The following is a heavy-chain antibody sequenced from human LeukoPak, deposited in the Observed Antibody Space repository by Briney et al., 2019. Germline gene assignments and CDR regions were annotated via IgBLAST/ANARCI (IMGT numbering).Heavy chain of an antibody. CDR1: GYTFTDYY. Sequence: ASVKVSCKASGYTFTDYYMHWVRQAPGQGLEWMGWINPNNGGTNFAQKFQGRVTLTRDTSISTAYMELSSLRSDDTAVYYCAGDQGYHQPQYFHHWGQGTLVTVSS. J-gene: IGHJ1*01. D-gene: IGHD2-2*01. CDR3: AGDQGYHQPQYFHH. V-gene: IGHV1-2*02. CDR2: INPNNGGT.